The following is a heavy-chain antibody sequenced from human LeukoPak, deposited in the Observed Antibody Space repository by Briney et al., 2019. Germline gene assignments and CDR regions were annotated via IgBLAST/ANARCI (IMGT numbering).Heavy chain of an antibody. CDR3: ARKAITVTTFDY. CDR1: GFTFSSYW. V-gene: IGHV3-74*01. J-gene: IGHJ4*02. D-gene: IGHD4-17*01. CDR2: INTDGSST. Sequence: GGSLRLSCAASGFTFSSYWMHWVRQAPGKGLVWDSRINTDGSSTSYADSVKGRFTISRDNAKNTLYLQMNSLRAEDTAVYYCARKAITVTTFDYWGQGTLVTVSS.